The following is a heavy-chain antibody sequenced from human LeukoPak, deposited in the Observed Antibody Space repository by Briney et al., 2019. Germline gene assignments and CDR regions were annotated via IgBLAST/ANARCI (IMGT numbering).Heavy chain of an antibody. V-gene: IGHV4-39*01. CDR3: ARTRYYYNSRSYGAPYYFDY. CDR1: GGSINSSSYY. CDR2: IFYSVNT. Sequence: SETLSLTCTVSGGSINSSSYYWGWIRQPPGKGLEWIGCIFYSVNTYDNPSLKSRVTISVDTSKNQFSLKLSSVTAADTAVYYCARTRYYYNSRSYGAPYYFDYWGQGTLVTVSS. J-gene: IGHJ4*02. D-gene: IGHD3-10*01.